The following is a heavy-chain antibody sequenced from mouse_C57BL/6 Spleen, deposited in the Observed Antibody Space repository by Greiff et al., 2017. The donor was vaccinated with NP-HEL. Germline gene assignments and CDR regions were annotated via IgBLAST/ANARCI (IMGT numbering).Heavy chain of an antibody. Sequence: EVKRREFGGGLVEEGGSMKLSWGAEGFTFSNYWRNWVRQSPEKGLEWVAQIRLKSDNYATHYAEYVKGRFPISRDDSKSSVYLQMNNLRAEDTGMYYCNLVYFDVWGTVTTVTVSS. CDR2: IRLKSDNYAT. J-gene: IGHJ1*03. CDR3: NLVYFDV. CDR1: GFTFSNYW. V-gene: IGHV6-3*01.